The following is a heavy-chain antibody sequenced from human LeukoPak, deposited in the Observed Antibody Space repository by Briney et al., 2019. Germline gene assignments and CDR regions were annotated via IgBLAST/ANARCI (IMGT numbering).Heavy chain of an antibody. Sequence: GGSLRLSCAASGFTFSSYGMHWVRQAPGKGLEWVAFIRYDGSNKYYADSVKGRFTISRDNSKNTLYLQMNSLRAEDTAVYYCAKDSHCGGDCYLGYYFDYWGQGTLVTVSS. V-gene: IGHV3-30*02. CDR1: GFTFSSYG. CDR2: IRYDGSNK. J-gene: IGHJ4*02. D-gene: IGHD2-21*01. CDR3: AKDSHCGGDCYLGYYFDY.